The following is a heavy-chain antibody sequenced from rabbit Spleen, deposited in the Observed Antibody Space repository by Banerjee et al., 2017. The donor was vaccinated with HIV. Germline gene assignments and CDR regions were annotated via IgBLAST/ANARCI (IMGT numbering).Heavy chain of an antibody. CDR1: GFSFSNKAV. D-gene: IGHD8-1*01. Sequence: QEQLVESGGGLVKPGASLTLTCKASGFSFSNKAVLCWVRQAPGKGLEWIACINAVTGKAVYASWAKGRFTFSKTSSTTVTLQMTSLTAADTATYFCARDAGTSFSTYGMDLWGPGTLVT. J-gene: IGHJ6*01. CDR3: ARDAGTSFSTYGMDL. V-gene: IGHV1S45*01. CDR2: INAVTGKA.